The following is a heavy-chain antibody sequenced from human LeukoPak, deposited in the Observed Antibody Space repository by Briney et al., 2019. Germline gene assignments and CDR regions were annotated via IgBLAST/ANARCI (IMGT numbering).Heavy chain of an antibody. CDR3: AKDQGSSSGYYYYYGMDV. CDR1: GFTFSSYG. D-gene: IGHD6-6*01. CDR2: ISYDGSNK. V-gene: IGHV3-30*18. Sequence: PGRSLRLSCAASGFTFSSYGMHWVRQAPGKGLEWVAVISYDGSNKYYADSAKGRFTISRDNSKNTLYLQMNSLRAEDTAVYYCAKDQGSSSGYYYYYGMDVWGQGTTVTVSS. J-gene: IGHJ6*02.